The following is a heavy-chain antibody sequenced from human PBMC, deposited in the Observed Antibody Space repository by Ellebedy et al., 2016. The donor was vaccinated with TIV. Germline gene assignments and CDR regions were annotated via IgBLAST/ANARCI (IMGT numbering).Heavy chain of an antibody. V-gene: IGHV3-30-3*01. CDR2: ISYDGGDE. CDR3: ARERDTWFGDPTGLDY. CDR1: GFTFSSYA. Sequence: GESLKISCAASGFTFSSYAMHWVRQAPGKGLEWVTVISYDGGDEYYADSVKGRFTISRDNSKNKWYLQLNSLRAEDTAVYYCARERDTWFGDPTGLDYWGQGTLVTVSS. J-gene: IGHJ4*02. D-gene: IGHD3-10*01.